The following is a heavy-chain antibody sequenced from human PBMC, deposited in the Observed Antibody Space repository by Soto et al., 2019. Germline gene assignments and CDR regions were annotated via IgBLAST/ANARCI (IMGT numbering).Heavy chain of an antibody. V-gene: IGHV4-39*01. D-gene: IGHD3-22*01. Sequence: QLQLQESGPGLVKPSETLSLTCTVSSGSISSSSYYWGWIRQPPGKGLEWIGSIHYSGNTYSSPSFKSRVTISVDTSKNQFSLKLRSVTAADTAVYYCATGPTVKYFDSWGQGTLVTVSS. CDR2: IHYSGNT. CDR1: SGSISSSSYY. CDR3: ATGPTVKYFDS. J-gene: IGHJ4*02.